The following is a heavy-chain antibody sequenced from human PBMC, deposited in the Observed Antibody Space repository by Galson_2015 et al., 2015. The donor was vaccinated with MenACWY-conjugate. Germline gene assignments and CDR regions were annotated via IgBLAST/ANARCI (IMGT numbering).Heavy chain of an antibody. CDR1: GFTFRRND. V-gene: IGHV3-13*04. Sequence: SLRLSCAASGFTFRRNDMHWVRQGIGKGLEWVSAIGPSGDTYYPGSVKGRFTISRENARNSLYLQMISLRAGDTAVYYCARSYHYGSGSYYGWYFDLWGRGTLVTVSS. CDR3: ARSYHYGSGSYYGWYFDL. CDR2: IGPSGDT. J-gene: IGHJ2*01. D-gene: IGHD3-10*01.